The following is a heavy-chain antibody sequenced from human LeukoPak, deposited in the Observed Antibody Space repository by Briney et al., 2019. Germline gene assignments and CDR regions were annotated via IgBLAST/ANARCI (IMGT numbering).Heavy chain of an antibody. J-gene: IGHJ4*02. V-gene: IGHV3-9*01. CDR1: GFTFDDYA. CDR3: AKDLRFLEWSWAFDY. D-gene: IGHD3-3*01. Sequence: SGGSLRLSCAASGFTFDDYAMHWVRQAPGKGLEWVSGISWNSGSIGYADSVKGRFTISRDNAKNSLYLQMNSLRAEDTALYYCAKDLRFLEWSWAFDYWGQGTLVTVSS. CDR2: ISWNSGSI.